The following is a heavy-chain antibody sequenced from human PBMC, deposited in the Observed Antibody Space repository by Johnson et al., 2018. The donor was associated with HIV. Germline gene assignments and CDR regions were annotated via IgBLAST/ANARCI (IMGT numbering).Heavy chain of an antibody. Sequence: QVQLVESGGGVVQPGRSLRLSCVVSGFTFSSYGIHWVRQAPGKGLEWVAFISYDGNNKYYADSMKGRFTISRDNSKNTLYLQMNSLRTEDQAMYYCAKSGRSFWGVKSHDAFDIWSQGTMVTVAS. D-gene: IGHD1-26*01. J-gene: IGHJ3*02. CDR2: ISYDGNNK. V-gene: IGHV3-30*18. CDR1: GFTFSSYG. CDR3: AKSGRSFWGVKSHDAFDI.